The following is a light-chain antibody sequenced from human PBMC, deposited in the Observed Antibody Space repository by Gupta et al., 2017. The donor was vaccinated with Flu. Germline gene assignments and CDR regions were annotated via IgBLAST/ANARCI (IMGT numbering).Light chain of an antibody. CDR2: DAS. CDR1: QDISNY. V-gene: IGKV1-33*01. J-gene: IGKJ5*01. Sequence: DIQVTQSPSSLSASVGDRITITCQASQDISNYLNWFQQKPGKPPKLLIYDASNLETGVPSRFSGSGSGTHFTFTISSLQPEDFATYFCQQYEHLPITFGQGTRLEIK. CDR3: QQYEHLPIT.